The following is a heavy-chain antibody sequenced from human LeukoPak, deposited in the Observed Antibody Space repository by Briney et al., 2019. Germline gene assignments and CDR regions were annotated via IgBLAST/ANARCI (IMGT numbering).Heavy chain of an antibody. V-gene: IGHV4-34*08. CDR3: VPGEMATVGAFDI. D-gene: IGHD5-24*01. CDR1: GFTFSDYY. Sequence: GSLRLSCAASGFTFSDYYMSWIRQAPGKGLEWIGEINHSGSTNYNPSLKSRVTISVDTSKNQFSLKLSSVTAADTAVYYCVPGEMATVGAFDIWGQGTMVTVSS. J-gene: IGHJ3*02. CDR2: INHSGST.